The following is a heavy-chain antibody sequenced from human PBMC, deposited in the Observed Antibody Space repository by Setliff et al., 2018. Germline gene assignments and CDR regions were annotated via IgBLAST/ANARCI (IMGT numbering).Heavy chain of an antibody. CDR1: GYTFTSYY. Sequence: ASVKVSCKASGYTFTSYYMHWGRQAPGQGLEWMGIINPSGGSTSYAQKCQGRVTMTTDTSTSTAYMELRSLRSDDTAVYYCARDLPYYYDSSPHHGDYWGQGTLVTVSS. D-gene: IGHD3-22*01. CDR3: ARDLPYYYDSSPHHGDY. V-gene: IGHV1-46*01. J-gene: IGHJ4*02. CDR2: INPSGGST.